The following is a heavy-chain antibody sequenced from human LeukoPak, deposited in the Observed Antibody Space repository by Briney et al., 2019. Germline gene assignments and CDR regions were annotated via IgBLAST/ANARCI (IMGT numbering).Heavy chain of an antibody. CDR3: ARDYDYVWGSYRHNWFDP. Sequence: SETLSLTCVVSGDSITRSEYYWDWIRQPPGKGLEWIGSIYYSGATYYSGSLKSRATISVDTIKNQFSLKVTSVTAADTAVYYCARDYDYVWGSYRHNWFDPWGQGTLVTVSS. D-gene: IGHD3-16*02. CDR2: IYYSGAT. V-gene: IGHV4-39*07. CDR1: GDSITRSEYY. J-gene: IGHJ5*02.